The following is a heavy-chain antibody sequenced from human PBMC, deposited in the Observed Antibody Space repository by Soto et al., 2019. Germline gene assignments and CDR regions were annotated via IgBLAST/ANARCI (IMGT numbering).Heavy chain of an antibody. CDR2: ISDGGRST. Sequence: VGSLRLSCAGSGFRCGDYAMGWVRQPPGSGLEWVSFISDGGRSTYYADSVKGRFSISRDNSKNTLYLELSGLRAEDTAVYFCARTFDFWDPSSPFHSWGQGSFVTVSS. CDR3: ARTFDFWDPSSPFHS. J-gene: IGHJ5*02. D-gene: IGHD3-3*01. CDR1: GFRCGDYA. V-gene: IGHV3-23*01.